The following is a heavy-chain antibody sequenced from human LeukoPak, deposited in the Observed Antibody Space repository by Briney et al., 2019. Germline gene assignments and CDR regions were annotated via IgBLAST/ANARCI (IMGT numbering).Heavy chain of an antibody. J-gene: IGHJ4*02. Sequence: SQTLSLTLAISVDSVSGNSSVAWNWLRQSPSRGLEWLGRTYYRSKWNNGYAVSVKSRITINRDTSKNQFSLHLTSVTAEDTAVYYCARGRNSGFDYWGQGTLVTVSS. V-gene: IGHV6-1*01. CDR3: ARGRNSGFDY. CDR1: VDSVSGNSSVA. CDR2: TYYRSKWNN. D-gene: IGHD2/OR15-2a*01.